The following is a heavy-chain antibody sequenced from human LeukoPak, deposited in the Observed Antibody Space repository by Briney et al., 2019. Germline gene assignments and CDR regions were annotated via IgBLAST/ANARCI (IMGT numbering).Heavy chain of an antibody. CDR1: GYTFTSYD. V-gene: IGHV1-8*01. CDR3: ARGRSSSRYMDV. CDR2: MNPNSGNT. Sequence: ASVKVSCKASGYTFTSYDINWVRQATGQGLEWMGWMNPNSGNTGYAQKFQGRVTMTRNTSISTAYMELSSLRSEDTAVYYCARGRSSSRYMDVWGKGTTVTVFS. J-gene: IGHJ6*03. D-gene: IGHD6-6*01.